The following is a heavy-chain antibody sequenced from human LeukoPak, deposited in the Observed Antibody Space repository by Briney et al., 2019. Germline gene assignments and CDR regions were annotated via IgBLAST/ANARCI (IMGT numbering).Heavy chain of an antibody. CDR3: ARARFLVMIGNRPYYYYIDV. Sequence: GSSVKVSCKTSGGTFGSYAFTWVRQAPGQGLEWMGRIVPVFGTTNYPQKFQGRVTITADESTGTVFIELSSLRSDDTAVYYCARARFLVMIGNRPYYYYIDVWGTGTTVIVSS. J-gene: IGHJ6*03. V-gene: IGHV1-69*01. CDR2: IVPVFGTT. CDR1: GGTFGSYA. D-gene: IGHD4-23*01.